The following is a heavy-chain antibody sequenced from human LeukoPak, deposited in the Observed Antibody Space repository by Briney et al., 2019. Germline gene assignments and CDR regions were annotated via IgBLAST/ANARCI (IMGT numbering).Heavy chain of an antibody. CDR2: IYYSGGT. D-gene: IGHD3-10*01. CDR3: ARHEINGGYYDH. CDR1: GASISGYF. J-gene: IGHJ5*02. V-gene: IGHV4-59*08. Sequence: SETLSLTCTVSGASISGYFWSWLRQPPGKGLEWIGYIYYSGGTDYNPSLKSRVTISVDTSKNQFSLQLTSVTAADTAVYYCARHEINGGYYDHWGQGTLVTVSS.